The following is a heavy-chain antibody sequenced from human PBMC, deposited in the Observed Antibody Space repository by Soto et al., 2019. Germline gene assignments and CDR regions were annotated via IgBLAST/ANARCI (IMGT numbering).Heavy chain of an antibody. Sequence: PSETQSLTCTVSGGSVSSGSDYWSWIRQPPGKGLEWIGYIYYSGSTNYNPSLKSRVTISVDTSKNQFSLKLSSVTAADTAVYYCARGIEGWYQGRYYYGMDVWGQGTTVTVSS. D-gene: IGHD6-19*01. J-gene: IGHJ6*02. V-gene: IGHV4-61*01. CDR1: GGSVSSGSDY. CDR3: ARGIEGWYQGRYYYGMDV. CDR2: IYYSGST.